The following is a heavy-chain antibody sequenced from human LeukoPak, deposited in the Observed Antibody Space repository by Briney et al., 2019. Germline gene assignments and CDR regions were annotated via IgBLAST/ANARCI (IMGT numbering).Heavy chain of an antibody. CDR1: GFTFSSFD. Sequence: TAGSLRLSCAASGFTFSSFDMNWVRQPPGKGLEWVSSISTSSRYIYYRDSVKGRFTISRDDAKNSLYLQMNSLRVEDTAVYYCARADCSGSTCYLRRSWFDPWGQGTLVTVSS. CDR3: ARADCSGSTCYLRRSWFDP. D-gene: IGHD2-2*01. CDR2: ISTSSRYI. V-gene: IGHV3-21*01. J-gene: IGHJ5*02.